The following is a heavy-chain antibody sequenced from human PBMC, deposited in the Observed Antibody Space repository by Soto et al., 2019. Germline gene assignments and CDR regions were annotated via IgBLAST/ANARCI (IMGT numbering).Heavy chain of an antibody. D-gene: IGHD2-15*01. J-gene: IGHJ4*02. Sequence: GGSLRLSCAASGFTFSSYAMHWVRQAPGKGLEWVAVISYDGSNKYYADSVKGRFTISRDNSKNTLYLQMNSLRAEDTAVYYCARDSCSGGSCYFDYWGQGTLVTVSS. CDR3: ARDSCSGGSCYFDY. CDR2: ISYDGSNK. V-gene: IGHV3-30-3*01. CDR1: GFTFSSYA.